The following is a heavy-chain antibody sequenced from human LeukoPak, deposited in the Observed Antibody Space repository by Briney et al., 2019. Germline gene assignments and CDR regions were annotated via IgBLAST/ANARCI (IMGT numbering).Heavy chain of an antibody. V-gene: IGHV5-51*01. Sequence: GESLKISCKGSGYSFTSYWIGWVRQMPGEGLEWMGIIYPGDSDTRYSPSFQGQVTISADKSISTAYLQWSSLKASDTAMYYCARHFGPYSSGWFADYWGQGTLVTVSS. D-gene: IGHD6-19*01. CDR3: ARHFGPYSSGWFADY. CDR2: IYPGDSDT. CDR1: GYSFTSYW. J-gene: IGHJ4*02.